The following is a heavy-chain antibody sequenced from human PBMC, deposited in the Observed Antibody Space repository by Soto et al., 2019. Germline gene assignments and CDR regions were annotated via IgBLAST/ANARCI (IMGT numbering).Heavy chain of an antibody. J-gene: IGHJ4*02. D-gene: IGHD3-10*01. Sequence: PSETLSLTCKVSGVSFSRYYWSWIRQPPGKGLEWIGHIYYSGSTKYNPSLKSRITVIVDTPKNEISLKLTSVTAADTAVYYCASLDGSGSYPYWGPGTLVTVSS. CDR2: IYYSGST. CDR3: ASLDGSGSYPY. V-gene: IGHV4-59*12. CDR1: GVSFSRYY.